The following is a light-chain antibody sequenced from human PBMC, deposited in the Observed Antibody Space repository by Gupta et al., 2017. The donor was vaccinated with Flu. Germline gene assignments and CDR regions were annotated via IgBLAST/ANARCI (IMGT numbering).Light chain of an antibody. CDR1: QTVSSNF. V-gene: IGKV3-20*01. CDR2: GAS. CDR3: QQYGNSPSN. Sequence: GTLSVSPGERATLSCRASQTVSSNFVAWYQQNGQQASRLIVDGASSGATSIADRFSSRASRKVFTLTISRLEPEVFAVYCCQQYGNSPSNFGQGTELEIK. J-gene: IGKJ2*02.